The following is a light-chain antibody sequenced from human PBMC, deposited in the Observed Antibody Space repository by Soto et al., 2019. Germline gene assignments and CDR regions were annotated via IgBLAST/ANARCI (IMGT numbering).Light chain of an antibody. CDR1: QSVSNY. CDR3: QQRSNWPLLI. J-gene: IGKJ4*01. V-gene: IGKV3-11*01. CDR2: DAS. Sequence: EIVLTQSPATLSLSPGERATLSCRASQSVSNYLAWYQQKPGQAPRLLIYDASNRATGIPARFSGSGSGTDVTLTISSLEPEDFAVYYCQQRSNWPLLIVGGGTKVAIK.